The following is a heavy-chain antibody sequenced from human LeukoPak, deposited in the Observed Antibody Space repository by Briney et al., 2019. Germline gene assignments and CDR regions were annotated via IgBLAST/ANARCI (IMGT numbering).Heavy chain of an antibody. V-gene: IGHV3-23*01. CDR3: AKDLRWLQSFDY. Sequence: PGGSLRLSRAASGFTFSSSAMSWVRQAPGKGLEWVSAISGSGGSTYYADSVKGRFTISRDNSKNTLYLQMNSLRAEDTAVYYCAKDLRWLQSFDYWGQGTLVTVSS. CDR1: GFTFSSSA. J-gene: IGHJ4*02. D-gene: IGHD5-24*01. CDR2: ISGSGGST.